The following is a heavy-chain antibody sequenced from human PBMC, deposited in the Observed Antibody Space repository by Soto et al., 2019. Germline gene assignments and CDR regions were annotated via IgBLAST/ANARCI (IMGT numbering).Heavy chain of an antibody. J-gene: IGHJ4*02. V-gene: IGHV3-64*01. CDR3: ARDVGGYSGYAVDD. CDR2: ISSNGGST. D-gene: IGHD5-12*01. Sequence: PGGSLRLSCAASGFTFSSYAMHWVRQAPGKGLEYVSAISSNGGSTYYANSVKGRFTISRDNSKNTLYLQMGSLRAEDMAVYYCARDVGGYSGYAVDDWGQGTLVTVSS. CDR1: GFTFSSYA.